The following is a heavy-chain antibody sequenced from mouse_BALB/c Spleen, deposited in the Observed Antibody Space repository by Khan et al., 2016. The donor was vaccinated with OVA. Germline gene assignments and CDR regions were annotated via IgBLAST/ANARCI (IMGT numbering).Heavy chain of an antibody. CDR1: GYTLTSYW. V-gene: IGHV1S81*02. CDR2: INPSNGRT. Sequence: QVQLQQPGAELVNPGASVNLSCKASGYTLTSYWMHWVKQRPGQGLEWIGEINPSNGRTNYNEKFKSKATLTVDKSSSTAYMQRSRPTSEDSAVYYCARLLINFDYWGQGTTLTVSA. D-gene: IGHD2-1*01. J-gene: IGHJ2*01. CDR3: ARLLINFDY.